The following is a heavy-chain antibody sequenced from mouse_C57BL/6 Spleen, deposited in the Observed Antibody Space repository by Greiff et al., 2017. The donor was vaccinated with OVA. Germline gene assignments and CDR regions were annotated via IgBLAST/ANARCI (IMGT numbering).Heavy chain of an antibody. D-gene: IGHD1-1*01. CDR1: GYTFTGYW. Sequence: VKLQESGAELMKPGASVKLSCKATGYTFTGYWIEWVKQRPGHGLEWIGEILPGSGSTKYNEKFKGKATFTADTSSNTAYMQLSSLTTEDSAIYYCASLFITTVVATRNYFDYWGQGTTLTVSS. CDR3: ASLFITTVVATRNYFDY. CDR2: ILPGSGST. V-gene: IGHV1-9*01. J-gene: IGHJ2*01.